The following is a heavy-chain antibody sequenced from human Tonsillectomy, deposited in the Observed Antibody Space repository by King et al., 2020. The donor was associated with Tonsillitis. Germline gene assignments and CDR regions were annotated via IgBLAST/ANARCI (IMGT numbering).Heavy chain of an antibody. CDR3: AREDSSGWYSDPPQEQYYYYGMDV. CDR2: ISYDGSNK. V-gene: IGHV3-33*05. D-gene: IGHD6-19*01. J-gene: IGHJ6*02. Sequence: VQLVESGGGVVQPGKSLRLSCAASGITFSSYGMHWVRQAPGKGLEWVAVISYDGSNKYYADSVKGRFTISRDNSKNTVYLQMNSLRAEDTAVYYCAREDSSGWYSDPPQEQYYYYGMDVWGQGTTVTVSS. CDR1: GITFSSYG.